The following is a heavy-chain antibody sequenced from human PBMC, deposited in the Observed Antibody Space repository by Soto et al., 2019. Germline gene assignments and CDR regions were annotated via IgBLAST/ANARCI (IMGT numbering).Heavy chain of an antibody. V-gene: IGHV3-23*01. CDR3: GRDEVRNGVGV. J-gene: IGHJ6*02. CDR2: ISGSGGTT. Sequence: EVQLLESGGGLVQPGGSLRLSCIASGVTFSSYAMSWVRQAPGKGLEWVSAISGSGGTTYYADSVKGRFTISRDNSNNSVYLQMNSLRAEDTALYYCGRDEVRNGVGVWGQGTTVTVSS. CDR1: GVTFSSYA.